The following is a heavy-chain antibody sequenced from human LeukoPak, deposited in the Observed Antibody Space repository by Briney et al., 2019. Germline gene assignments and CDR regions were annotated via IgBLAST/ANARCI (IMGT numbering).Heavy chain of an antibody. V-gene: IGHV3-30*03. CDR3: ARDPPPPWDYAGFGN. J-gene: IGHJ4*02. CDR2: ISYDGSNK. D-gene: IGHD4-23*01. Sequence: PGRSLRLSCAASGFTFSSYVMHWVRQAPGKGLEWVAFISYDGSNKYYADSVKGRFTISRDNSKNTLYLQMNNLRAEDTAVYYCARDPPPPWDYAGFGNWGQGILVTVSS. CDR1: GFTFSSYV.